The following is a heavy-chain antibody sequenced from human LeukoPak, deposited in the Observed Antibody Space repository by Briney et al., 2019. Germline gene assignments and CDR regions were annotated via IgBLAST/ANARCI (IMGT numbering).Heavy chain of an antibody. J-gene: IGHJ4*02. CDR2: IYYNGIT. CDR1: GGSISSDY. V-gene: IGHV4-59*01. Sequence: SETLSLTCTVSGGSISSDYWSWIQQPPGKGLEWIGHIYYNGITNYNPSLKSRVIMSVDTSKTHLSLRLSSVTAADTAVYYCARLHYDSSGNYYFDYWGQGTLVTVSS. D-gene: IGHD3-22*01. CDR3: ARLHYDSSGNYYFDY.